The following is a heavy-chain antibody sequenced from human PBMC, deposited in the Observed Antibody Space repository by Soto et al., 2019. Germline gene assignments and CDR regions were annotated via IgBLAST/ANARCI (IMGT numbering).Heavy chain of an antibody. J-gene: IGHJ6*02. Sequence: QVQLVQSGAEVKKPGASVKVSCKASGYTFTSYDINWVRQATGQGLEWMGWMNPNSGNTGYAQKFQGRVTMTRNTSISTAYMELSSLRSEDTAVYYCARELAPAGPQQTYYYYGMDVWGQGTTVTVSS. CDR2: MNPNSGNT. CDR1: GYTFTSYD. V-gene: IGHV1-8*01. D-gene: IGHD6-13*01. CDR3: ARELAPAGPQQTYYYYGMDV.